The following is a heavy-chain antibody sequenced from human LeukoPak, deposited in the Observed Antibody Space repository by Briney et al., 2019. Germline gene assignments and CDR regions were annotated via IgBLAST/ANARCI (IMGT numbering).Heavy chain of an antibody. CDR1: GGTFSSYA. V-gene: IGHV1-69*04. D-gene: IGHD3-3*01. J-gene: IGHJ4*02. Sequence: SVKVSCKASGGTFSSYAISWVRQALGQGPEWMGRIIPILGIANYAQKFQGRVTITADKSTSTAYMELSSLRSEDTAVYYCAAYYDFWSGYYLSGAWDYWGQGTLVTVSS. CDR2: IIPILGIA. CDR3: AAYYDFWSGYYLSGAWDY.